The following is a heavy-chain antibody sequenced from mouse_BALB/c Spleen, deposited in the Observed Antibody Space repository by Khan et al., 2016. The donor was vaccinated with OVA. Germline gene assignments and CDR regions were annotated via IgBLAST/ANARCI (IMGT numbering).Heavy chain of an antibody. Sequence: QVQLKQSGPGLVQPSQSLSITCTVSGFSLSSYGVHWVRQSPGKGLEWLGVIWSGGNTDYNAAFISRLSISKDNSKSQVFFKMNSLQTNDTAIYYCAPRDGYRWHFDVWGAGTTVTVSS. CDR2: IWSGGNT. CDR1: GFSLSSYG. D-gene: IGHD2-3*01. V-gene: IGHV2-2*02. CDR3: APRDGYRWHFDV. J-gene: IGHJ1*01.